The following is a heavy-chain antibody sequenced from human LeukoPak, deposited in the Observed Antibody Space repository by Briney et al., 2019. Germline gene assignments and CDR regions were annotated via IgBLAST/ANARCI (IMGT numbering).Heavy chain of an antibody. CDR2: IYYSGST. CDR3: ARLKWELIDY. D-gene: IGHD1-26*01. CDR1: GGSISSSSYY. V-gene: IGHV4-39*01. J-gene: IGHJ4*02. Sequence: SETLSLTCTVSGGSISSSSYYWGWIRQPPGKGLEWIGSIYYSGSTYYNPSLKSRVTISVGTSKNQFSLKLSSVTAADTAVYYCARLKWELIDYWGQGTLVTVSS.